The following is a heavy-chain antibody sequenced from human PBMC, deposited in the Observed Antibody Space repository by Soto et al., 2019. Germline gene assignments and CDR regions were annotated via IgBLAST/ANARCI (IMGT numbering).Heavy chain of an antibody. CDR3: ARAHGSSWYNWFDP. V-gene: IGHV1-69*01. CDR1: GGTFSNYC. J-gene: IGHJ5*02. D-gene: IGHD3-3*01. Sequence: QVQLVQSGAELKKPGSSVKVSCKASGGTFSNYCISWVRQAPGQGLEWMGGIIPLFGTTNYPQKFKGRVTVTADESTSTAYMELSSLRFEDTAVYYCARAHGSSWYNWFDPWGQGTLVTVSS. CDR2: IIPLFGTT.